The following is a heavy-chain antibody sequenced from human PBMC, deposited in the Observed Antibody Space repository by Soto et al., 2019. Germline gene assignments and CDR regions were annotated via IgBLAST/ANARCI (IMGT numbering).Heavy chain of an antibody. D-gene: IGHD6-19*01. CDR2: ISFDGSNK. CDR3: ARLPGALVAVLFIYPLDGREAMSDVDV. J-gene: IGHJ6*02. Sequence: QMQLVESGGGVVQPGESLRLSCAASGFTFNYYPMHWVRQTPGKGLAWVAVISFDGSNKYYADSVKGRFTISRDNSKNMLYLQMNSLRAEDAAVYYCARLPGALVAVLFIYPLDGREAMSDVDVWGQGTTVSVSS. V-gene: IGHV3-30-3*01. CDR1: GFTFNYYP.